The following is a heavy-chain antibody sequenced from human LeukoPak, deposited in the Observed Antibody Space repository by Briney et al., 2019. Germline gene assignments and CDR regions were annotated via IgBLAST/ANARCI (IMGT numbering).Heavy chain of an antibody. D-gene: IGHD3-22*01. CDR3: AKAGPYYYDSSGSIDY. CDR2: IRYDGSNK. CDR1: GFTFSSYG. J-gene: IGHJ4*02. Sequence: GGSLRLSCAASGFTFSSYGMHWVRKAPGKGLEWVAFIRYDGSNKYYADSVKGRFTISRDNSKNTLYLQMNSLRAEDTAVYYCAKAGPYYYDSSGSIDYWGQGTLVTVSS. V-gene: IGHV3-30*02.